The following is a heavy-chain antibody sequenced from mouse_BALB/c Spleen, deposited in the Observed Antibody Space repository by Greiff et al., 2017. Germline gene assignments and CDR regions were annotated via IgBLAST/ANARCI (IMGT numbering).Heavy chain of an antibody. CDR3: AKLTVLRFYAMDY. CDR1: GFSLTDYG. CDR2: IWGGGST. D-gene: IGHD2-14*01. J-gene: IGHJ4*01. Sequence: VQLVESGPGLVAPSQSLSITCTVSGFSLTDYGVSWIRQPPGKGLEWLGVIWGGGSTYYNSALKSRLSISKDNSKSQVFLKMNSLQTDDTAMYYCAKLTVLRFYAMDYWGQGTSVTVSS. V-gene: IGHV2-6-5*01.